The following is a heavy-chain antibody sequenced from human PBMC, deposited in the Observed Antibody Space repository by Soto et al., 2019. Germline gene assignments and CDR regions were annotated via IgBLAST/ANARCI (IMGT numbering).Heavy chain of an antibody. Sequence: SETLSLTCTVSGGSISSGDYYWSWIRQPPGKGLEWIGYIYYSGSTYYNPSLKSRVTISVDTSKNQFSLQLNSVTPDDTAVYYCVRLIGNSCLDSWGQGTLVTVSS. CDR3: VRLIGNSCLDS. CDR1: GGSISSGDYY. D-gene: IGHD2-8*01. CDR2: IYYSGST. V-gene: IGHV4-30-4*01. J-gene: IGHJ5*01.